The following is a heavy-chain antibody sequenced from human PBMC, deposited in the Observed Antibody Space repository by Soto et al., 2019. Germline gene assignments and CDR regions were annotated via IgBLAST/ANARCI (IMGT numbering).Heavy chain of an antibody. CDR1: GYSFTSYW. Sequence: GESLKISCKGSGYSFTSYWIGWVRQMPGKGLEWMGIIYPGDSDTRYSPSFQGQVTISADKSISTAYLQWSSLKASGTAMYYCARGIVVVPAAIPGWFDPWGQGTLVTVS. V-gene: IGHV5-51*01. CDR2: IYPGDSDT. J-gene: IGHJ5*02. CDR3: ARGIVVVPAAIPGWFDP. D-gene: IGHD2-2*01.